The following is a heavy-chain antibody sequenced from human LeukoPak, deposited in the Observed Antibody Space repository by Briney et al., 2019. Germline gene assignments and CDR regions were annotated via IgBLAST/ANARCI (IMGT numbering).Heavy chain of an antibody. CDR2: IIPTFGTA. D-gene: IGHD2-2*01. V-gene: IGHV1-69*13. Sequence: SVKVSCKASGGTFSSCAISWVRQAPGQGLEWMGGIIPTFGTANYAQKFQGRVTITADESTSTAYMELSSLRSEDTAVYYCARKVRSSTSHTAFDIWGQGTMVTVSS. J-gene: IGHJ3*02. CDR1: GGTFSSCA. CDR3: ARKVRSSTSHTAFDI.